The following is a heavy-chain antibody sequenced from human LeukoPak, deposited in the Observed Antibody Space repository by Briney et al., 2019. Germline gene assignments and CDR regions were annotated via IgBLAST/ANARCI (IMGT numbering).Heavy chain of an antibody. CDR1: GGSISSGDYY. CDR3: AKGYTNGVNQEVWLDP. CDR2: IYYSGST. Sequence: SQTLSLTCTVSGGSISSGDYYWSWIRQPPGKGLEWIGYIYYSGSTYYNPSLKSRVTISVDTSKNQFSLKLSSVTAADTAVYFCAKGYTNGVNQEVWLDPWGQGTLVTVSS. V-gene: IGHV4-30-4*01. D-gene: IGHD2-8*01. J-gene: IGHJ5*02.